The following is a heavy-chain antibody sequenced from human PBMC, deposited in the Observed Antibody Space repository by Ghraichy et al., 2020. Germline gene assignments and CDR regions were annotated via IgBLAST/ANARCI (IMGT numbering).Heavy chain of an antibody. J-gene: IGHJ6*03. CDR2: INPNSGGT. D-gene: IGHD3-3*01. V-gene: IGHV1-2*02. Sequence: ASVKVSCKAAGYTFTGYDMHWVRQAPVQGLEWMGWINPNSGGTNYAQKFQGRVTMTRDTSISTAYMELSRLRSDDTAVYYCARAVVDQKAIFGVATAFSYYYYYYMDVWGKGTTVTVSS. CDR1: GYTFTGYD. CDR3: ARAVVDQKAIFGVATAFSYYYYYYMDV.